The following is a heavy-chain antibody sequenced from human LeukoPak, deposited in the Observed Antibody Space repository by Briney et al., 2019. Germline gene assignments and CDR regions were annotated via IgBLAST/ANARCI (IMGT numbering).Heavy chain of an antibody. D-gene: IGHD3-22*01. CDR3: TTRQDYYDSSGTIFDC. Sequence: GGSLRLSCAASGFSFINAWMTWVRQAPGNGLEWVGRIKSNSDGGTTDYAAPVKGRFSISRDDSKNTLYLQMSSLKTEDTAVYYCTTRQDYYDSSGTIFDCWGQGTLVTVSS. V-gene: IGHV3-15*01. CDR2: IKSNSDGGTT. CDR1: GFSFINAW. J-gene: IGHJ4*02.